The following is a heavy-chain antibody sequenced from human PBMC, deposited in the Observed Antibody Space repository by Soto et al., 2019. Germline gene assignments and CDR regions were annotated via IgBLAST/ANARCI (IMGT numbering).Heavy chain of an antibody. D-gene: IGHD6-19*01. V-gene: IGHV4-34*01. J-gene: IGHJ3*02. CDR1: GGSFSGYY. CDR2: INHSGST. Sequence: SETLSLTCAVYGGSFSGYYWSWIRQPPGKGLEWIGEINHSGSTNYNPSLKSRVTISVDTSKNQFSLKLSSVTAADTAVYYCAGPPYSSGWYGRAAFDIWGRGTMVTVSS. CDR3: AGPPYSSGWYGRAAFDI.